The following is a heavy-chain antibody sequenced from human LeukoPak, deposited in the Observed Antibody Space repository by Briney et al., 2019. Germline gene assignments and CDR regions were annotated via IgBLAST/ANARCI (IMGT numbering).Heavy chain of an antibody. CDR2: IRYDGSNK. CDR3: AKTYQDIVVVPDAIFDY. D-gene: IGHD2-2*01. CDR1: GFTFSSYG. V-gene: IGHV3-30*02. J-gene: IGHJ4*02. Sequence: GGSLRLSCAASGFTFSSYGMHWVRQAPGKGLEWVAFIRYDGSNKYYADSVKGRFTISRDNSKNTPYLQMNSLRAEDTAVYYCAKTYQDIVVVPDAIFDYWGQGTLVSVSS.